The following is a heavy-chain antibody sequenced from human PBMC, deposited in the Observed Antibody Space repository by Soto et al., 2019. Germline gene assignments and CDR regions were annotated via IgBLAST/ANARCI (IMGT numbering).Heavy chain of an antibody. V-gene: IGHV3-23*01. Sequence: PGGSLRLSCAASGLTLSSNAMTWVRQAPGEGLQWVSTITDTGGDAKYADSVRGRFVISRDNSKKTLYLQMTSLTAEDSAMYYCARGSTDSYPGSRIFDFWGRGTLVTVSS. D-gene: IGHD3-10*01. CDR1: GLTLSSNA. J-gene: IGHJ4*02. CDR2: ITDTGGDA. CDR3: ARGSTDSYPGSRIFDF.